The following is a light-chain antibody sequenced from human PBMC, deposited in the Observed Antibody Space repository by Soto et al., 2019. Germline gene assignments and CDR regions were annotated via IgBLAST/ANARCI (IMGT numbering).Light chain of an antibody. CDR3: QHYNSYSEA. V-gene: IGKV1-5*03. CDR2: KAS. J-gene: IGKJ1*01. Sequence: DIQMTQSPSTLSGSVGDRVTITCRASQTISSWLAWYQQKPGKAPKLLIYKASTLKSGVPSRFSGSGSGTEFTLTTSSLQPDDFATYYCQHYNSYSEAFG. CDR1: QTISSW.